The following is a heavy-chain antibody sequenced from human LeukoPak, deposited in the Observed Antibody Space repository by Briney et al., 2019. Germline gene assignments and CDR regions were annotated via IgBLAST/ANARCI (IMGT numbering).Heavy chain of an antibody. CDR3: ARLPTYYYDSSGYYQGNYYFDY. V-gene: IGHV3-23*01. D-gene: IGHD3-22*01. CDR2: ISGSGGST. CDR1: GFTFSSYA. J-gene: IGHJ4*02. Sequence: GGSLRLSCAACGFTFSSYAMSWVRQAPGKGMEWVSAISGSGGSTYYADSVKGRFTVSRDNSKNTLYLQMNSLRAEDTAVYYCARLPTYYYDSSGYYQGNYYFDYWGQGTLVTVSS.